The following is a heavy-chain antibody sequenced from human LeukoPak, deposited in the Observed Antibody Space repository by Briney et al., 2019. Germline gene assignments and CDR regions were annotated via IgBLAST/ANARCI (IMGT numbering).Heavy chain of an antibody. D-gene: IGHD6-6*01. J-gene: IGHJ4*02. Sequence: ISWVRQAPGQGLEWMGRIIPILGIANYAQKFQGRVTITADKSTSTAYMELSSLRSEDTAVYYCARGAAARQDYWGQGTLVTVSS. CDR3: ARGAAARQDY. V-gene: IGHV1-69*02. CDR2: IIPILGIA.